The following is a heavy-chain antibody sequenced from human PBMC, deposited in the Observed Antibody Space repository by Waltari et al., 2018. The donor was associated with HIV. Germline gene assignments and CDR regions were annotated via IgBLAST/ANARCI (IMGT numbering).Heavy chain of an antibody. Sequence: EVQLVESGGGLVQPGRSLRLSCAASGFTFDDYAMHWVRQAPGKGLEWGAGISWNGGSIGYSDSVKGRFTISRDNAKNSLYLQINSLRAEDTALYYCAKDLAPYGSHGWSLDYWGQGTLVTVSS. CDR2: ISWNGGSI. CDR1: GFTFDDYA. D-gene: IGHD6-19*01. CDR3: AKDLAPYGSHGWSLDY. V-gene: IGHV3-9*01. J-gene: IGHJ4*02.